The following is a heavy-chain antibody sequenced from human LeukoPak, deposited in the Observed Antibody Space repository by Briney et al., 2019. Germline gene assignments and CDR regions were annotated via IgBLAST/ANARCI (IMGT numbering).Heavy chain of an antibody. CDR1: GGTFSSYA. V-gene: IGHV1-69*01. D-gene: IGHD4-11*01. CDR3: ARVSYDYSNYVSLDY. J-gene: IGHJ4*02. Sequence: ASVKVSCKASGGTFSSYAISWVRRAPGQGLEWMGGIIPIFGTANYAQKFQGRVTITADESTSTAYMELSSLRSEDTAVYYCARVSYDYSNYVSLDYWGQGTLVTVSS. CDR2: IIPIFGTA.